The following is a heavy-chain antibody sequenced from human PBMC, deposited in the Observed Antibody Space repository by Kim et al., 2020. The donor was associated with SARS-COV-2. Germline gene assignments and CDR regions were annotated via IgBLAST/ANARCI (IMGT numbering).Heavy chain of an antibody. CDR2: ISWNSGSI. Sequence: GGSLRLSCAASGFTFDDYAMHWVRQAPGKGLEWVSGISWNSGSIGYADSVKGRFTISRDNAKNSLYLQMNSLRAEDTALYYCAKDFRGKIAVAPPLNWFDPWGQGTLVTVSS. D-gene: IGHD6-19*01. J-gene: IGHJ5*02. CDR3: AKDFRGKIAVAPPLNWFDP. V-gene: IGHV3-9*01. CDR1: GFTFDDYA.